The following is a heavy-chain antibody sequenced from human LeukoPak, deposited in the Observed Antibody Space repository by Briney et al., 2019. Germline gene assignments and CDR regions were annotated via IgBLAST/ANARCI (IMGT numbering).Heavy chain of an antibody. Sequence: ASVKVSCKVSGYSLTELSIHWVRQAPGKGLEWMGGFDPENVETICAEKFQGRVTMTEDTSTDTAYMELSSLRSEDTAVYYCATGLDPVTMTSNAWFDPWGQGTQVTVSS. D-gene: IGHD4-17*01. J-gene: IGHJ5*02. CDR2: FDPENVET. CDR1: GYSLTELS. CDR3: ATGLDPVTMTSNAWFDP. V-gene: IGHV1-24*01.